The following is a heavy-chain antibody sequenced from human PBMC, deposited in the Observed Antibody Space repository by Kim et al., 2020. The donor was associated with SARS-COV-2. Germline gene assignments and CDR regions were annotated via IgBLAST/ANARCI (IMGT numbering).Heavy chain of an antibody. CDR2: IYNSGST. V-gene: IGHV4-61*01. Sequence: SETLSLTCTVSGVSVSTVNHYWSWIRQPPGKELEWIGNIYNSGSTIYNSSLESRVTISLDTSKSQFSLKLKSVTAADTAFYFCAREVEKCYDSIGYGIFDYGGRRILVTVS. CDR3: AREVEKCYDSIGYGIFDY. D-gene: IGHD3-22*01. CDR1: GVSVSTVNHY. J-gene: IGHJ4*02.